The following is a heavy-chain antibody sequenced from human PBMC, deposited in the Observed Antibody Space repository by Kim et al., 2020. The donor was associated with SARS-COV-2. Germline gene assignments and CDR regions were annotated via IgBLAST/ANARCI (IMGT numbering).Heavy chain of an antibody. CDR3: AKVGVDWNFDL. V-gene: IGHV3-74*03. CDR1: GFTFSRTW. D-gene: IGHD3-16*01. CDR2: INTDGSSI. Sequence: GGSLRLSCAASGFTFSRTWMYWVRQAPGKGLVWISRINTDGSSITYADSVKGRFTISRDNAKNTLHLQMNTLKAEDTAVYYCAKVGVDWNFDLWGRGTLVTVSS. J-gene: IGHJ2*01.